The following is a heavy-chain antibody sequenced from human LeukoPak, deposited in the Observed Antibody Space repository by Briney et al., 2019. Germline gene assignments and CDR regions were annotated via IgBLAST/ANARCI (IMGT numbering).Heavy chain of an antibody. CDR3: AKGGSGWYYFDY. V-gene: IGHV3-30*18. D-gene: IGHD6-19*01. CDR1: GFTFSSYG. J-gene: IGHJ4*02. Sequence: GGSLRLSCAASGFTFSSYGMHWVRQAPGKGLEWVAVISSDGSNKFYADSVKGRFTISRDNSKNTLYLQMNSLRAEDTAVYYCAKGGSGWYYFDYWGQGTLVTVSS. CDR2: ISSDGSNK.